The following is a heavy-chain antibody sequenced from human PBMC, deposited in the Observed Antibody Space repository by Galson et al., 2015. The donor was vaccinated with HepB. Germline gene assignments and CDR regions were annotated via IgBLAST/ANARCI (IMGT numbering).Heavy chain of an antibody. Sequence: LRLSCAASGFTFSSYTMNWVRQAPGKGLERIGSFYYTGNTHYNPSLKSRVAISGDTSKNQFSLKLNSVTAADTAVYYCARHESESKTYAADNWGQGTLVTVSS. V-gene: IGHV4-59*05. J-gene: IGHJ4*02. CDR1: GFTFSSYT. CDR3: ARHESESKTYAADN. CDR2: FYYTGNT. D-gene: IGHD2-2*01.